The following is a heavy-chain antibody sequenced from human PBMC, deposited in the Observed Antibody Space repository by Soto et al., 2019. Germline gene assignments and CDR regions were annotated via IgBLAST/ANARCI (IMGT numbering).Heavy chain of an antibody. D-gene: IGHD6-19*01. V-gene: IGHV4-4*02. Sequence: AETLCLTCAVSVDSVTSNVWWSWFRQPPGKGLEWIGEAYHNGLTDYNPSLKSRVTMSVDTSKNEFSLKLTSLTAADTAIYYCARDAAVPGESDRFDYWGQGTLVTVSS. CDR2: AYHNGLT. J-gene: IGHJ4*02. CDR3: ARDAAVPGESDRFDY. CDR1: VDSVTSNVW.